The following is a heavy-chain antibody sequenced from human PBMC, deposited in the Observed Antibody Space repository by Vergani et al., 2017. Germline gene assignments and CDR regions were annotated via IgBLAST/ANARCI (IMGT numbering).Heavy chain of an antibody. J-gene: IGHJ6*03. V-gene: IGHV1-2*02. Sequence: QVQLVQSGAEVKKPGASVKVSCKASGYTFTGYYMHWVRQAPGQGLEWMGWINPNSGGTNYAQKFQGRVTMTRYTSISTAYMELSRLRSDDTAVYYCARGHYVPVKYYCYYMDVWGKGTTVTVSS. CDR3: ARGHYVPVKYYCYYMDV. CDR1: GYTFTGYY. D-gene: IGHD2/OR15-2a*01. CDR2: INPNSGGT.